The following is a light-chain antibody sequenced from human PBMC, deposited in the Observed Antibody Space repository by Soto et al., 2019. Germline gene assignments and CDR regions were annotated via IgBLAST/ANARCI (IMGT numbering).Light chain of an antibody. V-gene: IGLV2-14*01. J-gene: IGLJ2*01. Sequence: QSALTQPASVSGSPGQSITISCTGTSSDVGSYNYVSWYQQHPGKAPKLMIYEVRNRPSGVSDRFSGSKSGKTASLTIFGLQAEDEAEYYCSSYTTSTTQVFCGGTKVTVL. CDR3: SSYTTSTTQV. CDR2: EVR. CDR1: SSDVGSYNY.